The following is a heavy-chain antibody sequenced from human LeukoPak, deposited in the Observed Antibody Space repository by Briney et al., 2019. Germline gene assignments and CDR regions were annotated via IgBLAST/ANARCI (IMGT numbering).Heavy chain of an antibody. Sequence: SETLSLTCTVSGGSISSDSYCWSWIRQPAGKGLEWIGRIYTSGSTNYNPSLKSRVTISVDTSKNQFSLTLSSVTAADTAVYYCARTITVAGKYYFDYWGQGTLVTVSS. CDR2: IYTSGST. D-gene: IGHD6-19*01. CDR1: GGSISSDSYC. V-gene: IGHV4-61*02. CDR3: ARTITVAGKYYFDY. J-gene: IGHJ4*02.